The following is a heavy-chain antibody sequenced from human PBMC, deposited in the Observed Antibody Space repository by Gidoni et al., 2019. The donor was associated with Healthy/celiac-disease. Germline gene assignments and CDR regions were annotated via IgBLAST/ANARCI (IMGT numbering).Heavy chain of an antibody. V-gene: IGHV3-15*01. CDR3: TTGGLLMVVIVVVPAAESVPFDY. J-gene: IGHJ4*02. CDR2: IRSKTDGGTT. D-gene: IGHD2-2*01. CDR1: GFTFMNSW. Sequence: EVQLVESGGVLVKPGGSLRLSCAAAGFTFMNSWVRWLRQAPGKGLECVGCIRSKTDGGTTDYAATVKGRFTISRDDSINTLFLQMNSMNTEDTAVYYCTTGGLLMVVIVVVPAAESVPFDYWGQGTLVTVSS.